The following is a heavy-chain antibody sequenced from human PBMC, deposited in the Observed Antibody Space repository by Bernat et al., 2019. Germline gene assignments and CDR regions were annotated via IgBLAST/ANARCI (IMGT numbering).Heavy chain of an antibody. Sequence: QVQLVQSGAEVKKPGASVKVSCKASGYTFTSYGISWVRQAPGQGLKWMGWISAYNGNTNYAQKLQGRVTMTTDTSTSTAYMELRSLRSDDTAVYYCARVPGIAAAGTYYYYYYGMDVWGQGTTVTVSS. J-gene: IGHJ6*02. D-gene: IGHD6-13*01. V-gene: IGHV1-18*01. CDR3: ARVPGIAAAGTYYYYYYGMDV. CDR2: ISAYNGNT. CDR1: GYTFTSYG.